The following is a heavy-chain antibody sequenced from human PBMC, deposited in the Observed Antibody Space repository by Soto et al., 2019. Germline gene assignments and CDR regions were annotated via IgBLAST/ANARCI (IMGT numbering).Heavy chain of an antibody. V-gene: IGHV1-18*01. CDR3: ARGFRVAATRWWFDP. CDR2: ISAYNGNT. J-gene: IGHJ5*02. Sequence: ASVKVSCKASGYTFTNYAIDWVRQAPGQGLEWMGWISAYNGNTNYAQKLQGRVTMTTDTSTSTAYMELRSLRSDDTAVYYCARGFRVAATRWWFDPWGQGTLVTVSS. D-gene: IGHD2-15*01. CDR1: GYTFTNYA.